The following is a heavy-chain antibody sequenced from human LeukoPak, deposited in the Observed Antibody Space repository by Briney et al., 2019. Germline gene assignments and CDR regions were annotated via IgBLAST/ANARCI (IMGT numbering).Heavy chain of an antibody. J-gene: IGHJ4*02. V-gene: IGHV4-39*02. CDR2: IYYPGNT. CDR1: GDSISSSRFY. D-gene: IGHD5-18*01. Sequence: PSETLSLTCSVSGDSISSSRFYWGWIRQPPGKGLQWIGSIYYPGNTFYNPSLRSRVTMSVDTSKNLFSLKLTSVTAADTAVYYCARESSRIQLWLTLDYWGQGTLVTVSS. CDR3: ARESSRIQLWLTLDY.